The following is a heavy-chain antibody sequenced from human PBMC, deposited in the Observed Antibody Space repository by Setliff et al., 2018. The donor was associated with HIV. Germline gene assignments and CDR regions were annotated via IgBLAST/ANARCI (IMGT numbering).Heavy chain of an antibody. J-gene: IGHJ5*01. Sequence: ETLSLTCTVSADSVTSYSWEWIRQPPGKRLEWIGSVSTTDGATYNPSLQSRVSMSVDTSKMQVSLHLTSVTAADTAVYYCSRGSAAGTGLPPRDSWGQGILVTVS. CDR2: VSTTDGA. CDR3: SRGSAAGTGLPPRDS. V-gene: IGHV4-4*08. CDR1: ADSVTSYS. D-gene: IGHD1-1*01.